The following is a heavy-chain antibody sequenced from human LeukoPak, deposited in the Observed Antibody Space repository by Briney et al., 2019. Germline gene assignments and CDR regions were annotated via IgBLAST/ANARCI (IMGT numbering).Heavy chain of an antibody. V-gene: IGHV4-59*01. Sequence: SETLSLTCTVSGGSISSYYWSWIRQPPGKGLEWIGYIYYSGSTNYNPSLKSRVTISVDTSKNQFSLKLSSVTAAGTAVYYCARGGSRHYFDYWGQGTLVTVSS. CDR1: GGSISSYY. CDR2: IYYSGST. CDR3: ARGGSRHYFDY. J-gene: IGHJ4*02. D-gene: IGHD2-15*01.